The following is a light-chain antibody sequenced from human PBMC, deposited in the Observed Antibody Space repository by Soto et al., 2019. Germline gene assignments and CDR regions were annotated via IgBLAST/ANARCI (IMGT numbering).Light chain of an antibody. CDR2: DAS. CDR3: QQRSNWPPLT. V-gene: IGKV3-11*01. J-gene: IGKJ4*01. CDR1: QSVSSY. Sequence: ESVLTHSPATLSLSPGERATLSCMASQSVSSYLAWYQQKPGQAPRLLIYDASNRATGIPARFSGSGSGTDFTITISSLEPEDFAVYYCQQRSNWPPLTFGGGTMVDIK.